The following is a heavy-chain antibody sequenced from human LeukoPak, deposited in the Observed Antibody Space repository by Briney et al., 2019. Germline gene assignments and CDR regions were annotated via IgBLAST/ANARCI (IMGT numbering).Heavy chain of an antibody. CDR3: NQFGELLSAVDI. CDR2: IYYSGST. Sequence: SETLSLTCTVSGGSISSGDYYWSWIRQPPGEGLEWIGYIYYSGSTYYNPSLKSRVTISVDTSKNQFSLKLRSVTAADTAVYYCNQFGELLSAVDIWGQGTMVTVSS. V-gene: IGHV4-30-4*03. CDR1: GGSISSGDYY. D-gene: IGHD3-10*01. J-gene: IGHJ3*02.